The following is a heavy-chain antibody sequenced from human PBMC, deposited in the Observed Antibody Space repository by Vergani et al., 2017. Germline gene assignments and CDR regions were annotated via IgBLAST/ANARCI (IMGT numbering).Heavy chain of an antibody. Sequence: EVQLLESGGGLVQPGGSLRLSCAASGFTFSSYAMSWVRQAPGKGLEWVSSISSSSSYIYYADSVKGRFTISRDNAKNSLYLQMNSLRAEDTAVYYCARDRDTAMDCFDYWGQGTLVTVSS. CDR1: GFTFSSYA. J-gene: IGHJ4*02. CDR3: ARDRDTAMDCFDY. V-gene: IGHV3-21*01. CDR2: ISSSSSYI. D-gene: IGHD5-18*01.